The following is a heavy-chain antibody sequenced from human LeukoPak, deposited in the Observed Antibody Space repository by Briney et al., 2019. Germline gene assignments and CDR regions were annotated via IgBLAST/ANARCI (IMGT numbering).Heavy chain of an antibody. Sequence: PSETLSLTCTVSGGSINNFYWSWMRQPAGKGLEWIGRIYSSGSADYNPSLKSRVTMSVDTSKNQFSLKLNSATAADTAVYYCARRGSTWYDYWGQGTLVTVSS. D-gene: IGHD6-13*01. CDR2: IYSSGSA. CDR1: GGSINNFY. J-gene: IGHJ4*02. V-gene: IGHV4-4*07. CDR3: ARRGSTWYDY.